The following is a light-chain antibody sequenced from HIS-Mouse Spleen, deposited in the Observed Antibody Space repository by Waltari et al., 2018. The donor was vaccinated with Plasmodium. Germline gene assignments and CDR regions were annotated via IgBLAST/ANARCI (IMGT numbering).Light chain of an antibody. Sequence: QSALTQPASVSGSPGQSITISCTGTSSDVGSYNLVSGYQQHPGKAPKLKIYEGSKRPSGVANRFSGSKSGNTAALTIAGLQAEDEADYYCCSYAGSSTYVFGTGTKVTVL. V-gene: IGLV2-23*01. CDR1: SSDVGSYNL. J-gene: IGLJ1*01. CDR2: EGS. CDR3: CSYAGSSTYV.